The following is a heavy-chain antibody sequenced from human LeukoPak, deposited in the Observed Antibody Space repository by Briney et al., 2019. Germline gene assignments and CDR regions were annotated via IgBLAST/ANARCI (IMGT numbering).Heavy chain of an antibody. V-gene: IGHV5-10-1*01. Sequence: GESLKISCKGSGYSFTSYWITWVRRMPGKGLEWMGRIGPSDSYTNYSPSFQGHVTISADKSISTAYLQWSSLKAPDTAMFYCARLVAAGVFDYWGQGTLVTVSS. CDR1: GYSFTSYW. CDR2: IGPSDSYT. D-gene: IGHD2-15*01. J-gene: IGHJ4*02. CDR3: ARLVAAGVFDY.